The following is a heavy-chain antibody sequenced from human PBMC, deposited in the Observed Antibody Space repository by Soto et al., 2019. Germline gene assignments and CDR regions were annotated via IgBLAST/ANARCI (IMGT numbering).Heavy chain of an antibody. Sequence: SETLSLTCTVSGGSVSSGSYYWSWIRQPPGKGLEWIGYIYYSGSTNYNPSLKSRVTISVDTSKNQFSLKLSSVTAADTAVYYCARAYNWTDPLNWFDPWGQGTLVTVSS. CDR2: IYYSGST. CDR3: ARAYNWTDPLNWFDP. D-gene: IGHD1-20*01. V-gene: IGHV4-61*01. J-gene: IGHJ5*02. CDR1: GGSVSSGSYY.